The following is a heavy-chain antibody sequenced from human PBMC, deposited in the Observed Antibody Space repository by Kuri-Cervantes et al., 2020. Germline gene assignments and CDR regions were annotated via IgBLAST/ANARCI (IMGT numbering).Heavy chain of an antibody. CDR1: GYTFTYRY. V-gene: IGHV1-18*04. Sequence: ASVKVSCKASGYTFTYRYLHWVRQAPGQGLEWMGWISAYNGDTNYAQKLQGRVTMTTDTSTSTAYMELRSLRSDDTAVYYCARGYYDEFDYWGQGTLVTVSS. CDR3: ARGYYDEFDY. CDR2: ISAYNGDT. J-gene: IGHJ4*02. D-gene: IGHD3-22*01.